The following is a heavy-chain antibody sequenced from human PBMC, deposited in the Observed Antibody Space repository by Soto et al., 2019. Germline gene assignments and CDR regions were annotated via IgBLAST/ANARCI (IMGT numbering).Heavy chain of an antibody. CDR1: GFTFSSYA. CDR3: ARDLRWFDP. V-gene: IGHV3-30-3*01. Sequence: QVQLVESGGGVVQPGRSLRLSCAASGFTFSSYAMHWVRQAPGKGLEWVAVISYDGSNKYYADSVKGRFTISRDNSKNTLYLQLNSLRAEDTAVYYCARDLRWFDPWGQGTLVTVSS. J-gene: IGHJ5*02. CDR2: ISYDGSNK.